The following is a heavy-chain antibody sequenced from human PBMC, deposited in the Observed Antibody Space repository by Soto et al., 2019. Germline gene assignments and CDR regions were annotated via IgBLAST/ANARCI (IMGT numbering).Heavy chain of an antibody. J-gene: IGHJ4*02. D-gene: IGHD3-10*01. CDR2: ISYDGSIE. CDR1: GFTFSNYG. CDR3: GRDWVWFGAHPIDN. V-gene: IGHV3-30*03. Sequence: QVQLVESGGGVVQPGRSLRLSCAASGFTFSNYGMHWVRQAPGKGLDWVAVISYDGSIEYYSESVKGRFTMSRDNSENTVYLQTNSRRTEDTAVYFCGRDWVWFGAHPIDNWGQGTLVTVSS.